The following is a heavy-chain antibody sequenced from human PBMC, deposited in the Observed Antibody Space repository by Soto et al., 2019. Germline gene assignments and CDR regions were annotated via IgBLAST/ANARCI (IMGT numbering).Heavy chain of an antibody. Sequence: GESLKISCKGSGYNFTTFWIGWVRQMPGKGLEWMGIIYPGDSETKYSPDFEGQVTISADRSTNTAYLQWRSLRASDTAMYYCARLGFPGAIYFDSWGLGXLVTVS. CDR2: IYPGDSET. V-gene: IGHV5-51*01. CDR3: ARLGFPGAIYFDS. CDR1: GYNFTTFW. J-gene: IGHJ4*02.